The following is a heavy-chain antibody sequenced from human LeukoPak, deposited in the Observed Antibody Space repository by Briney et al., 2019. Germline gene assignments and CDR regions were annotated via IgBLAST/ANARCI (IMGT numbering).Heavy chain of an antibody. D-gene: IGHD2-2*02. CDR3: AKVLLGYCSSTSCYTTYYFDY. V-gene: IGHV3-23*01. Sequence: GRSLRLSCAASGFTFSSYAMSWVRQAPGKGLEWVSAISGSGGSTYYADSVKGRFTISRDNSKNTLYLQMNSLRAEDTAVYYCAKVLLGYCSSTSCYTTYYFDYWGQGTLVTVSS. CDR2: ISGSGGST. CDR1: GFTFSSYA. J-gene: IGHJ4*02.